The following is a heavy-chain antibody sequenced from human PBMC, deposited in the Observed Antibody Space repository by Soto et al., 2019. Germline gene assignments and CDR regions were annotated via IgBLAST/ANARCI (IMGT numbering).Heavy chain of an antibody. V-gene: IGHV3-53*01. CDR2: IYSGGST. CDR1: GFTVSSNY. J-gene: IGHJ3*02. D-gene: IGHD6-6*01. Sequence: GESLKISCAASGFTVSSNYMSWVRQAPGKGLEWVSVIYSGGSTYYADSVKGRFTISRDNSKNTLYLQMNSLRAEDTAVYYCARERYSSSSDAFDIWGQGTMVTVSS. CDR3: ARERYSSSSDAFDI.